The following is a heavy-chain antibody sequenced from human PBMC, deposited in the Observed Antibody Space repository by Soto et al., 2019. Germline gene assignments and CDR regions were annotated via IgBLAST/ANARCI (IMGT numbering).Heavy chain of an antibody. V-gene: IGHV4-39*01. D-gene: IGHD3-16*01. Sequence: QVQLQESGPGLVSPWGTLSLTCTVSGASISSSSYYWGWIRQAPGKGLEGIESIDYIGNNYYNPSLKSLVTVSVDTSKNQISLQLISVAAADTAVHYCVRGGLRYQQSAYYFDVWGQGTLVTVSS. CDR2: IDYIGNN. J-gene: IGHJ4*02. CDR1: GASISSSSYY. CDR3: VRGGLRYQQSAYYFDV.